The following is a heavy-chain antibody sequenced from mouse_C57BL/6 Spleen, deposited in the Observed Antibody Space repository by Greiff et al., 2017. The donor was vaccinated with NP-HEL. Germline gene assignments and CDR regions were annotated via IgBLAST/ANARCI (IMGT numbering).Heavy chain of an antibody. CDR2: INPYNGGT. V-gene: IGHV1-19*01. D-gene: IGHD2-3*01. CDR3: ARYDPTPYYFDY. CDR1: GYTFTDYY. J-gene: IGHJ2*01. Sequence: EVQLQQSGPVLVKPGASVKMSCKASGYTFTDYYMNWVKQSHGKSLEWIGVINPYNGGTSYNQKFKGKATLTVDKSSSTAYMELNSLTSEDSAVYYCARYDPTPYYFDYWGQGTTLTVSS.